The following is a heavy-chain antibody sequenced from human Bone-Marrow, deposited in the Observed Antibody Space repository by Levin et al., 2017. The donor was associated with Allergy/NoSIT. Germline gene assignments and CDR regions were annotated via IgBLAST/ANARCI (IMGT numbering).Heavy chain of an antibody. CDR1: GLSFSNYD. D-gene: IGHD3-9*01. CDR3: ASWAMCYFDGSDFDDFYDGMDV. Sequence: GESLKISCAASGLSFSNYDMNWVRQAPGKGLEWVSSISGGSSRIYYADSVKGRFTISRDNAKTSLYLQMNSLRGEDSGVYFCASWAMCYFDGSDFDDFYDGMDVWGPGATVTVSS. V-gene: IGHV3-21*06. J-gene: IGHJ6*02. CDR2: ISGGSSRI.